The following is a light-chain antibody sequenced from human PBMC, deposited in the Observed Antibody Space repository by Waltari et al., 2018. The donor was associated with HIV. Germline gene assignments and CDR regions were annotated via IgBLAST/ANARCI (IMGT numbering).Light chain of an antibody. J-gene: IGLJ2*01. CDR1: SSNIGSNT. V-gene: IGLV1-44*01. CDR2: TNN. Sequence: QSVLTQPPSASGTPGQRVTIPCSGSSSNIGSNTVNWYQTLPGTATNLLHYTNNRRPAGVPDRFSGSKSGTSASLAISGLQSEDEAAYFCAAWDDTLNAVVFGGGTKLTVL. CDR3: AAWDDTLNAVV.